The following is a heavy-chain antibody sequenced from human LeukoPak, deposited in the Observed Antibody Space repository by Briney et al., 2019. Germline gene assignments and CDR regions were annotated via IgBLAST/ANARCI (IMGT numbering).Heavy chain of an antibody. J-gene: IGHJ3*02. CDR3: AHRQEGLDAFDI. CDR1: GFSLSTSGVG. V-gene: IGHV2-5*01. Sequence: SGPTLVXPTQTLTLTCTFSGFSLSTSGVGVGWIRQPPGKALEWLALIYWNDDKRYSPSLKSRLTITKDTSKNQVVLTMTNMDPVDTATYYCAHRQEGLDAFDIWGQGTMVTVSS. CDR2: IYWNDDK. D-gene: IGHD3/OR15-3a*01.